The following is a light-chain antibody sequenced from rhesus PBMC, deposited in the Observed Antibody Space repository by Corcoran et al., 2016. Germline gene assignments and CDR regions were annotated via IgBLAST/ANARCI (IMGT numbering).Light chain of an antibody. CDR3: PHYSSRPFT. CDR1: QGISSW. CDR2: KAS. Sequence: DIQMTQSPSSLSASVGDTVTITCRASQGISSWLAWYQQKPGKAPKLLIYKASSLQSGVPSRFSGSGSGTDFTLPIRNLQSEDFATYYCPHYSSRPFTFGPGTKLGIK. J-gene: IGKJ3*01. V-gene: IGKV1-22*01.